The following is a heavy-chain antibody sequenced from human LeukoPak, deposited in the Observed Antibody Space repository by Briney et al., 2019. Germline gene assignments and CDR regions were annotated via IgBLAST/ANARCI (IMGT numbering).Heavy chain of an antibody. J-gene: IGHJ5*02. CDR3: ARSDGGYRNWFDP. CDR2: INPNSGGT. D-gene: IGHD3-16*01. CDR1: GYTFTSYG. V-gene: IGHV1-2*02. Sequence: ASVKVSCKASGYTFTSYGISWVRQAPGQGLEWMGWINPNSGGTNYAQKFQGRVTMTRDTSISTAYMELSRLRSDDTAVYYCARSDGGYRNWFDPWGQGTLVTVSS.